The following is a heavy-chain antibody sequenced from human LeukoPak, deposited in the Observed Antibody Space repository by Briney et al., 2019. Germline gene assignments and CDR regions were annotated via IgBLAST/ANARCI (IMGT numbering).Heavy chain of an antibody. D-gene: IGHD4-17*01. CDR1: GYTFTVYY. CDR3: AASPSGYGDYGYMDV. Sequence: GASVKVSCKASGYTFTVYYMHWVRQASGQGLEWMGWINPNSGGTNFAQRFQGRVTMTRDTSISTAYMELSSLRSEDTAVYYCAASPSGYGDYGYMDVWGKGTTVTVSS. CDR2: INPNSGGT. J-gene: IGHJ6*03. V-gene: IGHV1-2*02.